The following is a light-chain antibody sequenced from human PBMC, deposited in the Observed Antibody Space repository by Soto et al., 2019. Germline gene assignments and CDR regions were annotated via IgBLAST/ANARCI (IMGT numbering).Light chain of an antibody. V-gene: IGLV1-40*01. CDR1: TSNLGAGYE. J-gene: IGLJ3*02. CDR3: QAYDYSLTAFV. CDR2: GNR. Sequence: QSVLTQPPSVSGAPGQRVPISGTGNTSNLGAGYEVHWYQQLPGAAPKLVIFGNRNRPSGVPERFSGSKSGTSASLAITGLQAEDEADYYCQAYDYSLTAFVFGGGTKLTVL.